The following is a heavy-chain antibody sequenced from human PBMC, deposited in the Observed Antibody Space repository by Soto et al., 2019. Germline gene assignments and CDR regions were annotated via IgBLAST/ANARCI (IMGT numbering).Heavy chain of an antibody. CDR1: GFTFSSYT. V-gene: IGHV3-23*01. Sequence: PGGSLRLSCAASGFTFSSYTLNWVRRAPGKGLEWVATSSGRRTGNTHYSASVRGRFTLSRDYSRNLLFLQMDSLRADDTALYYCTTWLTAHFDYWGRGTQVTVSS. CDR2: SSGRRTGNT. D-gene: IGHD2-21*02. J-gene: IGHJ4*01. CDR3: TTWLTAHFDY.